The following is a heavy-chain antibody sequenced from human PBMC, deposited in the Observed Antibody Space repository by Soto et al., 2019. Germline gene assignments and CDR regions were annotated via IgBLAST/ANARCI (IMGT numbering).Heavy chain of an antibody. CDR1: VYTFTNYA. CDR3: ARDTGTVADNYYYGMDV. Sequence: GXSVKVSCKAAVYTFTNYAMHWVRQAPGQSLEWMGWINAGNGNTKHSQKFQGRVTITRDTSASTAYMELSSLRSEDTAVYYCARDTGTVADNYYYGMDVWGQGPTVTVSS. D-gene: IGHD6-19*01. CDR2: INAGNGNT. J-gene: IGHJ6*02. V-gene: IGHV1-3*01.